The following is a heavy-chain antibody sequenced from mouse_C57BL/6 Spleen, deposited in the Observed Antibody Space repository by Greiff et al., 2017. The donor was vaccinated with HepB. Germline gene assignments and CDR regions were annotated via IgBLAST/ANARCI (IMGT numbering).Heavy chain of an antibody. J-gene: IGHJ3*01. CDR2: IRLKSDNYAT. V-gene: IGHV6-3*01. CDR1: GFTFSNYW. CDR3: TGGYDYDGAWFAY. Sequence: DVHLVESGGGLVQPGGSMKLSCVASGFTFSNYWMNWVRQSPEKGLEWVAQIRLKSDNYATHYAESVKGRFTISRDDSKSSVYLQMNNLRAEDTGIYYCTGGYDYDGAWFAYWGQGTLVTVSA. D-gene: IGHD2-4*01.